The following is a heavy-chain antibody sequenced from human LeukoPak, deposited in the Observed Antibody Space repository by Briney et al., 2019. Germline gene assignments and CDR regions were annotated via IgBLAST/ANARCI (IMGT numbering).Heavy chain of an antibody. Sequence: YYRAITNYAPSLTSRVTISVDTSKNKFSLKLSSVTAADTAVYYCARGSVASPPYYYYFLDVWGKGTTVTVSS. D-gene: IGHD5/OR15-5a*01. CDR3: ARGSVASPPYYYYFLDV. CDR2: YYRAIT. V-gene: IGHV4-59*09. J-gene: IGHJ6*03.